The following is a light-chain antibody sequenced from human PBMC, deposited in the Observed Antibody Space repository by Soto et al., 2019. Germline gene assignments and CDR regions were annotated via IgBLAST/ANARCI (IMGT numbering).Light chain of an antibody. CDR2: AAS. CDR3: QQYGSAPWT. Sequence: IVLTQSPGTLPLSPGERATLSCRASLSVASNYLARSQQKPGEAHRLLIYAASGRATGTPDRFSGSGSGTDFTLTISRLEPEDFAVYYCQQYGSAPWTFGQGTKVEIK. J-gene: IGKJ1*01. V-gene: IGKV3-20*01. CDR1: LSVASNY.